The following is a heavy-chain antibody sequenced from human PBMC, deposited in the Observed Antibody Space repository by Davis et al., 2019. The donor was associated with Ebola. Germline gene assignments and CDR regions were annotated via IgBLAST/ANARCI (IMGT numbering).Heavy chain of an antibody. V-gene: IGHV4-59*01. CDR3: ARDLYGWSSFDI. CDR1: GGSISSYY. D-gene: IGHD3-10*01. Sequence: SETLSLTCTVSGGSISSYYWSWIRQPPGKGLEWIGYIYYSGSTNYNPSLKSRVTISVDTSKNQFSLKLSSVTAADTAVYYCARDLYGWSSFDIWGQGTMVTVSS. J-gene: IGHJ3*02. CDR2: IYYSGST.